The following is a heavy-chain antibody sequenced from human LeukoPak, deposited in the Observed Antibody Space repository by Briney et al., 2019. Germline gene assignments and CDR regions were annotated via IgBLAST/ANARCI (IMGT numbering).Heavy chain of an antibody. CDR3: ARRYSSGRNWFDP. CDR1: GGSFSNYY. J-gene: IGHJ5*02. CDR2: IYYSGTT. V-gene: IGHV4-59*08. Sequence: PSETLSLTCSVSGGSFSNYYWTWIRQPPGKGLEWIGFIYYSGTTDYNPSLKSRVTISIDASKNQFSLKLSSVTAADTAVYFCARRYSSGRNWFDPWGQGTLVTVSS. D-gene: IGHD6-19*01.